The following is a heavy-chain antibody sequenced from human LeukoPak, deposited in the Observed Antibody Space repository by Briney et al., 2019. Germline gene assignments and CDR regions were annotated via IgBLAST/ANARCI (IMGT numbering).Heavy chain of an antibody. D-gene: IGHD3-22*01. CDR3: ARWTNYDSSGEFDF. J-gene: IGHJ4*02. CDR2: MDPKSGNT. V-gene: IGHV1-8*03. CDR1: GYIFTNFD. Sequence: ASVKVSCKASGYIFTNFDINCVRQATRQGLEWMGWMDPKSGNTGYAQKFQGRVTFTRDTSISAAYMEVNSLRSEDTAVYYCARWTNYDSSGEFDFWGQGTLVTVSS.